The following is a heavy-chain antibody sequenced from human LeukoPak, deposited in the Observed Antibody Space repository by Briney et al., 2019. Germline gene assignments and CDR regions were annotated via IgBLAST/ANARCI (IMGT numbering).Heavy chain of an antibody. CDR1: GGSVTSTNW. Sequence: SETLSLTCGVSGGSVTSTNWWTWVRQPPGKGLEWIGEVHLDGRTNYNPSLKRRLTMSVDLSENHISLKLTSVTAADTAVYYCAREGGFFRPLDYSGQGTLVTVSS. CDR3: AREGGFFRPLDY. D-gene: IGHD3-3*01. CDR2: VHLDGRT. J-gene: IGHJ4*02. V-gene: IGHV4-4*02.